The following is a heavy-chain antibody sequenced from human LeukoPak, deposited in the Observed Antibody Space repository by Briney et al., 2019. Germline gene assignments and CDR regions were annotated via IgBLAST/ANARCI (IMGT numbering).Heavy chain of an antibody. V-gene: IGHV3-30*03. Sequence: GGSLRLSCAASGFTFSSYGMHWVRQAPGKGLEWVAVISYDGSNIYYADSVKGRFTISRDNSKNTLYLHMNSLRAEDTAVYYCARVSRVDDFWSGYPYYFDYWGQGTLVTVSS. J-gene: IGHJ4*02. CDR2: ISYDGSNI. D-gene: IGHD3-3*01. CDR3: ARVSRVDDFWSGYPYYFDY. CDR1: GFTFSSYG.